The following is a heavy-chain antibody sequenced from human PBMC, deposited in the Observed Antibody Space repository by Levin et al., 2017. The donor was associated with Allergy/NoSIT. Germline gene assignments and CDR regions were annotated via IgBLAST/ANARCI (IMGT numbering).Heavy chain of an antibody. Sequence: SETLSLTCAVYGGSFSGYYWSWIRQPPGKGLEWIGEINHSGSTNYNPSLKSRVTISVDTSKNQFSLKLSSVTAADTAVYYCARYFGYYGSGSYYITPVDYWGQGTLVTVSS. D-gene: IGHD3-10*01. CDR2: INHSGST. CDR1: GGSFSGYY. J-gene: IGHJ4*02. CDR3: ARYFGYYGSGSYYITPVDY. V-gene: IGHV4-34*01.